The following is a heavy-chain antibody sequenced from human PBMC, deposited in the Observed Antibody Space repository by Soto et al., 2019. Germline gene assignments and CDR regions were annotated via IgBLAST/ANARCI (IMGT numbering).Heavy chain of an antibody. J-gene: IGHJ6*02. CDR2: ISYDGSYK. Sequence: QVQLVESGGGVVQPGRSLRLSCAASGFTFDNYGMHWVRQAPGKGLEWVSGISYDGSYKYYADSVKGRFIISRDNPKNTMYLQMNSLRTEDTAVYYCANELSHSYGYTRYYFYGMDVWGPGTTVTVSS. D-gene: IGHD5-18*01. V-gene: IGHV3-30*18. CDR3: ANELSHSYGYTRYYFYGMDV. CDR1: GFTFDNYG.